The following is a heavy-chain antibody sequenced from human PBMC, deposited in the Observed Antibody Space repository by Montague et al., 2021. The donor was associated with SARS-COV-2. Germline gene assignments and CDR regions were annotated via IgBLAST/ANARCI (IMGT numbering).Heavy chain of an antibody. D-gene: IGHD2-21*02. Sequence: SETLSLTCSVSGTSVTSSRFYWGWVRQPPGKGLEWIGNIYYSGSTQYNPSLKSRVTISADTSKNQFSLKLSSVTAAATAAYYCARRGLYCIDVCCAVDYWGQGTLVTVSS. CDR1: GTSVTSSRFY. CDR3: ARRGLYCIDVCCAVDY. CDR2: IYYSGST. J-gene: IGHJ4*02. V-gene: IGHV4-39*01.